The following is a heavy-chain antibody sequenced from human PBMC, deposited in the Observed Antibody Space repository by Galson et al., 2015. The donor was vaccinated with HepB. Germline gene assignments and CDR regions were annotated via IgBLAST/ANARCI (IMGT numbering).Heavy chain of an antibody. Sequence: QSGAEVKKPGESLKISCRVSGYSFTTYWIGWVRQMPGKGLEWMGIMYPGGSDIRYSPSFQGQVTISADKSINTAYLQWSSLKASDTAMYYCARYSTYDILTGYSHKWFDPWGQGTLVSVSS. D-gene: IGHD3-9*01. CDR1: GYSFTTYW. CDR3: ARYSTYDILTGYSHKWFDP. V-gene: IGHV5-51*01. CDR2: MYPGGSDI. J-gene: IGHJ5*02.